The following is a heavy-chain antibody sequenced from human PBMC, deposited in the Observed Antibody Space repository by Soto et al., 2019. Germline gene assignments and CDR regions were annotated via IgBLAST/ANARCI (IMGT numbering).Heavy chain of an antibody. D-gene: IGHD2-2*01. CDR3: AREGPEYQLLWGFDP. CDR1: GGSFSGYY. J-gene: IGHJ5*02. V-gene: IGHV4-34*01. Sequence: PSETLSLTCALYGGSFSGYYWSWIRQPPGKGLEWIGEINHSGSTNYNPSLKSRVTISVDTSKNQFSLKLSSVTAADTAVYYCAREGPEYQLLWGFDPWGQGTLVTVSS. CDR2: INHSGST.